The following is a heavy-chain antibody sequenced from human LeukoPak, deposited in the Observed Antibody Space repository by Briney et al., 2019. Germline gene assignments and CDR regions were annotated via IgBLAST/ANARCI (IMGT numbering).Heavy chain of an antibody. CDR1: GFTFSDYY. CDR2: ITSSGTNI. J-gene: IGHJ6*02. Sequence: GGSLRLSCAASGFTFSDYYMSWIRQAPGKGPEWISYITSSGTNIYYADSVKGRFTISRDNAKNSLYLQMNSLRAEDTAVYYCARVGGYGGPFGMDVWGQGTTVTVSS. D-gene: IGHD1-26*01. V-gene: IGHV3-11*04. CDR3: ARVGGYGGPFGMDV.